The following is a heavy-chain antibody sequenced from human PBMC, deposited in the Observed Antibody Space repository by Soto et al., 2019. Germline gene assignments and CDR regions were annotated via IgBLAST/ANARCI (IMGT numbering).Heavy chain of an antibody. J-gene: IGHJ4*02. CDR1: GFTFSSYS. CDR3: ARDYSTYYYDSSDHFDY. Sequence: EVQLVESGGGLDKPGGSLRLSCAASGFTFSSYSMNWVRQAPGKGLEWVSSISSSSSYIYYADSVKGRFTISRDNAKNSLYLQMNSLRAEDTAVYYCARDYSTYYYDSSDHFDYWGQGTLVTVSS. V-gene: IGHV3-21*01. D-gene: IGHD3-22*01. CDR2: ISSSSSYI.